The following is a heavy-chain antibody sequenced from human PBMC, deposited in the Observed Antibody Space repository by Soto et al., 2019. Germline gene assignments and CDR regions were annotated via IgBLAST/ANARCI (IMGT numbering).Heavy chain of an antibody. D-gene: IGHD3-3*01. CDR1: GITFSNYW. CDR2: IKQDGSET. CDR3: ARDQDDSSDAFAI. J-gene: IGHJ3*02. V-gene: IGHV3-7*01. Sequence: EVHLVESGGGLVQPGGSLRLSCAASGITFSNYWMTWVRQAPGKGLEWVANIKQDGSETYYVDSVKGRFTISQDNAKNSLYLQMNSLRAEDTAVYYCARDQDDSSDAFAIWGQGTMVTVSS.